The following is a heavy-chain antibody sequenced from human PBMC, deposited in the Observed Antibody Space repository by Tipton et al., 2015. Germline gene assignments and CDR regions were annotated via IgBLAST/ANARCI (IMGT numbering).Heavy chain of an antibody. CDR3: ARDGERELFLNRYYYYGMDV. D-gene: IGHD3-10*01. CDR1: GFIFSSYA. V-gene: IGHV3-23*01. CDR2: SGSGGST. Sequence: SLRLSCAASGFIFSSYALSWVRQAPGKGLEWVSASGSGGSTYYADSVKGRFTLSRDNSKNTLYLQMNSLRADDTAVYYCARDGERELFLNRYYYYGMDVWGQGTTVTVS. J-gene: IGHJ6*02.